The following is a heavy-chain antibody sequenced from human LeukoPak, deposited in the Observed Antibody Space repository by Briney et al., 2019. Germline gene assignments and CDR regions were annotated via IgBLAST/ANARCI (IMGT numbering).Heavy chain of an antibody. Sequence: KPSETLSLTCTVSGVSISSSNSYWGWIRQPPGKGLEWIGSIYYRGNTYYNASLKSQVSISIDTSKNQFSLRLTSVTAADTAVYYCARQTGSGLFILPGGQGTLVTVSS. V-gene: IGHV4-39*01. CDR2: IYYRGNT. CDR3: ARQTGSGLFILP. CDR1: GVSISSSNSY. J-gene: IGHJ4*02. D-gene: IGHD3/OR15-3a*01.